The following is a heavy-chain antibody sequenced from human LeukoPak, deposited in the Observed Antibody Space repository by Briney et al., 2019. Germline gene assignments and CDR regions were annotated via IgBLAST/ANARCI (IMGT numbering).Heavy chain of an antibody. D-gene: IGHD6-13*01. CDR2: MNHNSGNT. V-gene: IGHV1-8*01. CDR1: GYTFTSYD. Sequence: GASVKVSCKPSGYTFTSYDINWVRQSTGHGLEWMGWMNHNSGNTGYAQKFQGRVTMTRNTSISTAYMELSSLRSEDTAVYYCAAGIAAAGTFYWGQGTLVTVSS. J-gene: IGHJ4*02. CDR3: AAGIAAAGTFY.